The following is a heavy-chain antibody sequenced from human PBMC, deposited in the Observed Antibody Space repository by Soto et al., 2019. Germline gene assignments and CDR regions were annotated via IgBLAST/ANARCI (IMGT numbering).Heavy chain of an antibody. Sequence: SCKASGYTFTSYGMSWVRQAPGKGLEWVGRIKSKTDGGTTDYAAPVKGRFTISRDDSKNTLYLQMNSLKTEDTAVYYCSPPPEFYDFWSGYTHDAFYNWGQGTMGTVSS. CDR2: IKSKTDGGTT. J-gene: IGHJ3*02. D-gene: IGHD3-3*01. CDR3: SPPPEFYDFWSGYTHDAFYN. CDR1: GYTFTSYG. V-gene: IGHV3-15*01.